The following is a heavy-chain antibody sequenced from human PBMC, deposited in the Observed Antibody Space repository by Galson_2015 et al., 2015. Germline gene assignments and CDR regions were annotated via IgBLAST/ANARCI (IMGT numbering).Heavy chain of an antibody. D-gene: IGHD6-19*01. CDR2: ISYDGSNK. V-gene: IGHV3-30*03. CDR1: GFTFSSYG. J-gene: IGHJ4*02. CDR3: ARDRGGVAVAGTLDY. Sequence: SLRLSCAASGFTFSSYGMHWVRQAPGKGLEWVAVISYDGSNKYYADSVKGRFTISRDNSKNTLYLQMNSLRAEDTAVYYCARDRGGVAVAGTLDYWGQGTLVTVSS.